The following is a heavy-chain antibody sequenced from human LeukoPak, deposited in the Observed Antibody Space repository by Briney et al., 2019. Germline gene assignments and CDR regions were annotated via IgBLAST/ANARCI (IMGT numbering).Heavy chain of an antibody. D-gene: IGHD3-22*01. CDR1: GYTFTGYY. CDR2: INPNSGGT. V-gene: IGHV1-2*06. J-gene: IGHJ4*02. Sequence: GASVKVSCKASGYTFTGYYMHWVRPAPGQGPEWMGRINPNSGGTNYAQKFQGRVTMTRDTSISTAYMELSRLRSDDTAVYYCARVVSKGIGDFDYWGQGTLFTVSS. CDR3: ARVVSKGIGDFDY.